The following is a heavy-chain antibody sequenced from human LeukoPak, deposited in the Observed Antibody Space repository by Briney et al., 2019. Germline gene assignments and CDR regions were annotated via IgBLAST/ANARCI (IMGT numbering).Heavy chain of an antibody. CDR2: ISGYNGNT. V-gene: IGHV1-18*01. Sequence: ASVKVSCKASGYTFTSYGITWVRQAPGQGLEWMGWISGYNGNTNYAQKLQGRVTMTTDTSTSTAYMELRSLRSDDTAVYYCARLLVVVPGASIHWFDPWGQGTLVTVSS. J-gene: IGHJ5*02. D-gene: IGHD2-2*01. CDR1: GYTFTSYG. CDR3: ARLLVVVPGASIHWFDP.